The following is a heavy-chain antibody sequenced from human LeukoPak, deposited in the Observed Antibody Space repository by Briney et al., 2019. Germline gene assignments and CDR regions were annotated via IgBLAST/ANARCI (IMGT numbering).Heavy chain of an antibody. Sequence: SETLSLTCTVSGGSISSSSYYWGWIRQPPGKALEWIGSIYYSGSTYYNPSLKSRVTISVDTSKNQFSLKMSSVPASNTAVYYSTRPYPYGDYSDYSGQGTLVTVSS. V-gene: IGHV4-39*01. CDR3: TRPYPYGDYSDY. CDR2: IYYSGST. D-gene: IGHD4-17*01. J-gene: IGHJ4*02. CDR1: GGSISSSSYY.